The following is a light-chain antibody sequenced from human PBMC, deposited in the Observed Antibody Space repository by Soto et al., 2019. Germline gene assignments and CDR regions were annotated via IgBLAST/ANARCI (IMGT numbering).Light chain of an antibody. CDR2: SAS. Sequence: DMQMTQSPSSLSASVGDRVTITCRASQGLGNYLAWYQQKPGKAPKLLIYSASSLQSGVPSRFSGSGSGSDFTPTISGLLAEDVATYYCLTYNCPPFCVGGGTEVEI. V-gene: IGKV1-27*01. CDR1: QGLGNY. CDR3: LTYNCPPFC. J-gene: IGKJ4*01.